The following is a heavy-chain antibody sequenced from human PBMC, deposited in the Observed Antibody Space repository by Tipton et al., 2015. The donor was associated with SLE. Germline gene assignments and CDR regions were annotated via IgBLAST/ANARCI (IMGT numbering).Heavy chain of an antibody. V-gene: IGHV4-34*12. CDR2: IIHSGVT. J-gene: IGHJ4*02. CDR3: AGVAPSAVFDY. D-gene: IGHD2-15*01. Sequence: TLSLTCAVYGESFNGYFWTRIRQPPGKGLEWIAEIIHSGVTNYNPSLRSRVTISVDMSKNQVSLRLKSITAAATAVYYCAGVAPSAVFDYWGQGTLVTVSS. CDR1: GESFNGYF.